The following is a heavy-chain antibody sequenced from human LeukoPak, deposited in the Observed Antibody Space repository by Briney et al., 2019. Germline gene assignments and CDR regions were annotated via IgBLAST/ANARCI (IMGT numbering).Heavy chain of an antibody. V-gene: IGHV1-3*01. J-gene: IGHJ4*02. D-gene: IGHD4-23*01. CDR1: GYTFTTYA. Sequence: ASVTVSCTASGYTFTTYAIDWVRQAPGQRLEWMGWINAGNGNTRYSQKFQDRVTITRDTSATTVHMELSSLRSEDTALFYCGRRYGGNRSPLDCWGQGTLVTVSS. CDR3: GRRYGGNRSPLDC. CDR2: INAGNGNT.